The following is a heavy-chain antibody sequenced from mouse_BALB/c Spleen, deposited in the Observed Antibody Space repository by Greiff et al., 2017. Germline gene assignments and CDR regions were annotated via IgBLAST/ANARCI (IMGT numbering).Heavy chain of an antibody. J-gene: IGHJ3*01. V-gene: IGHV14-4*02. CDR2: IDPENGDT. Sequence: EVQLQQSGAELVRSGASVKLSCTASGFNIKDYYMHWVKQRPEQGLEWIGWIDPENGDTEYAPKFQGKATMTADKSSNTAYLQLSSLTSEDTAVYYCNYQGAYWGQGTLVTVSA. CDR1: GFNIKDYY. CDR3: NYQGAY.